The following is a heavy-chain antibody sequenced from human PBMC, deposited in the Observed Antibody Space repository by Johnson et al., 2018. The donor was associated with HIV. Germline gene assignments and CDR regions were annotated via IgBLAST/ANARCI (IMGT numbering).Heavy chain of an antibody. CDR3: ARAQAGIAAHEGTEPNSDAFDI. CDR1: GFTFSSYG. Sequence: QVQLVESGGGVVQPGGSLRLSCAASGFTFSSYGMHWVRQAPGKGLEWVAFIRYDGSNKYYADSVKGRFTISRDNSKNTLYLQMNSLRAEDTAVYYCARAQAGIAAHEGTEPNSDAFDIWGQGTMVTVSS. D-gene: IGHD6-6*01. CDR2: IRYDGSNK. J-gene: IGHJ3*02. V-gene: IGHV3-30*02.